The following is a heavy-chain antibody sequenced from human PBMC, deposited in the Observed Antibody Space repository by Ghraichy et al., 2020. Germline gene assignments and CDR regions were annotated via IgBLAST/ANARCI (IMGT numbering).Heavy chain of an antibody. D-gene: IGHD3-16*01. CDR1: GFTFSSYY. J-gene: IGHJ4*02. CDR3: AKSRTGSSASRDY. Sequence: GGSLRLSCGASGFTFSSYYMSWVRQAPGKGLECVSIISGSGGSTYYAGSVKGRFTISRDNSKNTLYLQMGSLRPDDTAVYYCAKSRTGSSASRDYWGQGTLVTVSS. CDR2: ISGSGGST. V-gene: IGHV3-23*01.